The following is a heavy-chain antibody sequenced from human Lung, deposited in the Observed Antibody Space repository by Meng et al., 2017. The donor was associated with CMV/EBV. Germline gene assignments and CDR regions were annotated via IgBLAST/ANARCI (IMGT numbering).Heavy chain of an antibody. CDR2: INQSGST. J-gene: IGHJ3*02. V-gene: IGHV4-34*01. CDR3: ARKDCYEFNGYGFDI. Sequence: SETXSLXCAVYGGSFSGYYWSWIRQPPGKGLEWIAEINQSGSTNRNPTLKSRVTISVDTSKNLFSLNLTSVTAADTAVYYCARKDCYEFNGYGFDIWGQGTXVTV. D-gene: IGHD2-21*01. CDR1: GGSFSGYY.